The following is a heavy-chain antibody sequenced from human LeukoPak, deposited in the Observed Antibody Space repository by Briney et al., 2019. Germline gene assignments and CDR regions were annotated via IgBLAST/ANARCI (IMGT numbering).Heavy chain of an antibody. J-gene: IGHJ4*02. CDR3: TTDTRTWYFDY. Sequence: PGGSLRLSCAASGFTFSNAWMSWVRQAPGKGLEWVGPIKSKTDGGTTDYAAPVKGRFTISRDDSKNTLYLQMNSLKTEDTAVYYCTTDTRTWYFDYWGQGTLVTVSS. V-gene: IGHV3-15*01. CDR1: GFTFSNAW. CDR2: IKSKTDGGTT. D-gene: IGHD1-1*01.